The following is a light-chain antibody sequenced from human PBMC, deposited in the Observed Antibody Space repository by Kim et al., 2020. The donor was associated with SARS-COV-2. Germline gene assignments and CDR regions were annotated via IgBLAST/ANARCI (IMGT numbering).Light chain of an antibody. CDR1: QSISSW. CDR2: KAS. Sequence: DIQMTQSPSTLSASVGDRVTITCRASQSISSWLAWYQQKPGKAPKLLIYKASSLESGVPSRFSGSGSGTEFTLTIISLQPDDFATYYCQQYNSYSYTFGPGTKLEI. J-gene: IGKJ2*01. CDR3: QQYNSYSYT. V-gene: IGKV1-5*03.